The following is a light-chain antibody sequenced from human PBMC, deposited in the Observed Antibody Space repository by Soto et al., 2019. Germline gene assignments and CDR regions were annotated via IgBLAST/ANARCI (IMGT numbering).Light chain of an antibody. CDR2: AAS. CDR3: QQSYSTPFT. V-gene: IGKV1-39*01. J-gene: IGKJ3*01. CDR1: QSISSY. Sequence: GDGVTITCRASQSISSYLNWYQQKPGKAPKLLIYAASTLQSGVPSRFSGRGFATDFTLTINSLQPEDFATYYCQQSYSTPFTFAPGTKVDIK.